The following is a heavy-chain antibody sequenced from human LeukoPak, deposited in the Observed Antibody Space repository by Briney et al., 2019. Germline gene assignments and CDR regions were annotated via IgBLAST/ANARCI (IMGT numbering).Heavy chain of an antibody. CDR1: GGSISSYY. CDR2: IYYSGST. D-gene: IGHD3-16*01. V-gene: IGHV4-59*08. CDR3: ARHGGWDLYYFDY. Sequence: SETLSLTCTVSGGSISSYYWSWIRQPPGKGLEWIGYIYYSGSTNYNPPLKSRVTISVDTSKNQFSLKLSSVTAADTAVYYCARHGGWDLYYFDYWGQGTLVTVSS. J-gene: IGHJ4*02.